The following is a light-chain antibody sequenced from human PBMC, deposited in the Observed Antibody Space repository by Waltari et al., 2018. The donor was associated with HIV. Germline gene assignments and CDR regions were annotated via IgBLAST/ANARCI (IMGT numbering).Light chain of an antibody. Sequence: SVLTQPPSVSAPPRPPINIPCSGSRSNIGGNFVFWYPQVATTAPRLLVYRNDQRPSGVSDRFSGFRLGTSASLAISGLRSEDEGNYYCASWDDSLPGHVFGTGT. J-gene: IGLJ1*01. CDR3: ASWDDSLPGHV. CDR2: RND. V-gene: IGLV1-47*01. CDR1: RSNIGGNF.